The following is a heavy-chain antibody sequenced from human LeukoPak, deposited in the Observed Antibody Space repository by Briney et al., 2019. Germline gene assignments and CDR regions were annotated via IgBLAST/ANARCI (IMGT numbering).Heavy chain of an antibody. J-gene: IGHJ5*02. CDR1: GFTFDDYA. Sequence: GGSLRLSCAASGFTFDDYAMHWVRQAPGKGLEWVSGISWNSGSIGYADSVKGRFTISRDNAKNSLYLQMNSLRAEDTALYYCAKGPRALFWSGYFWFDPWGQGTLVTVSS. CDR3: AKGPRALFWSGYFWFDP. CDR2: ISWNSGSI. D-gene: IGHD3-3*01. V-gene: IGHV3-9*01.